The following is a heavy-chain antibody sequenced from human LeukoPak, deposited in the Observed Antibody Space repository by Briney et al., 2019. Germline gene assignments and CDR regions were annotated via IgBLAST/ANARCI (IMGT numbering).Heavy chain of an antibody. CDR1: GFTFSSYA. D-gene: IGHD1-26*01. CDR2: ISGGGDNT. V-gene: IGHV3-23*01. CDR3: AKRIVGATTIS. Sequence: GGSLGLSCAASGFTFSSYAMSWVRQAPGKGLEWVSAISGGGDNTYYADSVKGRFTISRDNSKNTLYLQMNSLRVEDTAVYYCAKRIVGATTISWGQGTLVTVSS. J-gene: IGHJ4*02.